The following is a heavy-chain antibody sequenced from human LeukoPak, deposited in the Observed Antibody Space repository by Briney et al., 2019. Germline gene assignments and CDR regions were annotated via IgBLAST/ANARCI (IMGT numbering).Heavy chain of an antibody. Sequence: ASVKVSCKASGYTFTAYFIHWVRQAPGQGLEWMGWINPNSGDTHYAQKFQGRVFMTRDTSISTVYMELSRLTSDDTAVHYCARDPAPYTGSYFDYWGQGTLVTVSS. D-gene: IGHD1-26*01. CDR3: ARDPAPYTGSYFDY. CDR1: GYTFTAYF. J-gene: IGHJ4*02. CDR2: INPNSGDT. V-gene: IGHV1-2*02.